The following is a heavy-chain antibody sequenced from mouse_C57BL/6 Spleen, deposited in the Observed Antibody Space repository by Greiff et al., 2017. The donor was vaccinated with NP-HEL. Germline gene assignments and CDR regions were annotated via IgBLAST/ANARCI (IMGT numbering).Heavy chain of an antibody. CDR3: ARSGDGYYYAMDY. V-gene: IGHV1-64*01. CDR1: GYTFTSYW. D-gene: IGHD2-3*01. J-gene: IGHJ4*01. CDR2: IHPNSGST. Sequence: QVQLQQPGAELVKPGASVKLSCKASGYTFTSYWMRWVKQRPGQGLEWIGMIHPNSGSTNYNEKFKSKATLTVDKSSSTAYMQRSSLTSEDSAVYYCARSGDGYYYAMDYWGQGTSVTVSS.